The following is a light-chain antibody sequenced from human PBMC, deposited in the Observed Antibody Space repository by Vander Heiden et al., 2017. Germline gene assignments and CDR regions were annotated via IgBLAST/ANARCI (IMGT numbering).Light chain of an antibody. J-gene: IGLJ2*01. CDR1: ALPKQY. CDR2: KDN. V-gene: IGLV3-25*03. Sequence: SYELTQPPLVSVSPRQTAKITCSGDALPKQYAYWYQQRPGQAPVLIIYKDNERPSGIPERFSGYSSGTTVTLAISGVQAEDEADYYCQSADSSDTYRVIFGGGTKLTVL. CDR3: QSADSSDTYRVI.